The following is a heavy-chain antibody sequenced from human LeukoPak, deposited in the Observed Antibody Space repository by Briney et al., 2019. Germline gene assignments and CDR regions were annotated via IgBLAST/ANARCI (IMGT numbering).Heavy chain of an antibody. CDR3: ARDGRGYTYGYFPYY. CDR1: GFTLSTYA. J-gene: IGHJ4*02. Sequence: GGSLRLSCAASGFTLSTYAIHWVRQAPGKGLEWVAVISFDGNSEYYADSVKGRSTISRDNSRNMVYLQMHSLRPEDTAIYYCARDGRGYTYGYFPYYWGQGTLVTVSS. V-gene: IGHV3-30-3*01. D-gene: IGHD5-18*01. CDR2: ISFDGNSE.